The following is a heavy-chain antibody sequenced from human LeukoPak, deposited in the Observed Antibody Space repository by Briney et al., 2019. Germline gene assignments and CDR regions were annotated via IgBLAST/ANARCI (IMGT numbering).Heavy chain of an antibody. CDR2: ISSSSDTI. CDR1: GFTFSTYT. D-gene: IGHD3-10*02. Sequence: GGSLRLSCAASGFTFSTYTMNWVRQAPGKGLEWVSFISSSSDTIYYADSVKGRFTISRDNAKNSLYLQMNSLRAEDTAVYYCAELGITMIGGVWGKGTTVTISS. CDR3: AELGITMIGGV. J-gene: IGHJ6*04. V-gene: IGHV3-48*04.